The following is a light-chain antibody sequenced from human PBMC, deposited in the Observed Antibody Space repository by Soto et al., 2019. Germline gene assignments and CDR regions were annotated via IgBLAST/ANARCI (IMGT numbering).Light chain of an antibody. J-gene: IGKJ1*01. Sequence: EIVLTQSPGTLSLSPGERATLSCRASQSVSSSYLAWYQQKPGQAPRLLIYGASSRATGIPDRFSGSGSGTVFTLTISSLEPEDFAVYYCQQYGSSPKTFAQGTKVEIK. V-gene: IGKV3-20*01. CDR3: QQYGSSPKT. CDR1: QSVSSSY. CDR2: GAS.